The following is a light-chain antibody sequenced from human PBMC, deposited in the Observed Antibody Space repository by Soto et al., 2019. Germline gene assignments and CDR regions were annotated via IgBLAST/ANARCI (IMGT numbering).Light chain of an antibody. CDR1: SSDVGGYNY. J-gene: IGLJ2*01. CDR2: GVS. V-gene: IGLV2-11*01. Sequence: QSVLTQPLSVCGSPGQSVTISCTGTSSDVGGYNYVSWYQQHPGKAPTLMVYGVSKRPSGVPDRFSGSKSGYTASLTISGLQAEDEADYYCCSYAGSYTLVFGGGTKVTVL. CDR3: CSYAGSYTLV.